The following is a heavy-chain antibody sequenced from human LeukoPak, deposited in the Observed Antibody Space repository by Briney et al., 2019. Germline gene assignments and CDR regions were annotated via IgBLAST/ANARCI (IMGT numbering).Heavy chain of an antibody. CDR1: GYTFTSYY. V-gene: IGHV1-46*01. Sequence: ASVKVSCKASGYTFTSYYMHWVRQAPGQGLEWMGIINPSGGSTSYAQKFQGRVTMTRDTSTSAVYMELSSLRSEDTTVYYCAREAMVRGAPGDGDTNWFDPWGQGTLVTVSS. J-gene: IGHJ5*02. CDR2: INPSGGST. CDR3: AREAMVRGAPGDGDTNWFDP. D-gene: IGHD3-10*01.